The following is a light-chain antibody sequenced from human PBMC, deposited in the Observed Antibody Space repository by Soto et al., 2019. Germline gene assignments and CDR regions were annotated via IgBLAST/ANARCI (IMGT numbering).Light chain of an antibody. V-gene: IGKV1-5*03. Sequence: DIQMTQSPSTLSASVGDRVTITCRASQSISSWLAWYQQKPGKAPKLLIYKASSLQSGVPSRFSGSRSWTEFTLTISSLQPDDFATYYCQQYNSYSWTFGRGTKVEIK. CDR3: QQYNSYSWT. CDR2: KAS. J-gene: IGKJ1*01. CDR1: QSISSW.